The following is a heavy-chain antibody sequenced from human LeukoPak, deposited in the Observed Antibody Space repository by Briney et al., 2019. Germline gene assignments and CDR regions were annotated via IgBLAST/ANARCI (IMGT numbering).Heavy chain of an antibody. CDR3: ARGVLRYFDWSHLGVY. CDR1: GFPFTSYW. Sequence: GGSLRLSRVVSGFPFTSYWMTCVRQAPGMGLKWVDTINLDGSEKYYVDSVKGRFTISRDNAKNSLYLQMNSLRAEDTAVYYCARGVLRYFDWSHLGVYWGQGTLVTVSS. V-gene: IGHV3-7*04. J-gene: IGHJ4*02. D-gene: IGHD3-9*01. CDR2: INLDGSEK.